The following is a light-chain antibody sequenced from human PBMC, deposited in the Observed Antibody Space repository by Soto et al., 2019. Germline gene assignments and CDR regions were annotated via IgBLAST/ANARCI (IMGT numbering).Light chain of an antibody. V-gene: IGKV3-20*01. CDR3: QQYGDSTGWT. CDR2: GAS. Sequence: EIVLTQSPGTLSLSPGERATLSCRASQSVSSIYLGWYQQKPGQAPRLLIYGASSRATGIPDRFSGSGSGTDFTLTISRLEPDDFAVYYCQQYGDSTGWTFGQVTKVEIK. J-gene: IGKJ1*01. CDR1: QSVSSIY.